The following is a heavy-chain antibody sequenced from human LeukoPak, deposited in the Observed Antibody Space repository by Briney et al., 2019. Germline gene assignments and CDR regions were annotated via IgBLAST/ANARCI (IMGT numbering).Heavy chain of an antibody. Sequence: SETLSLTCTVSGGSVGSAGYYWSWIRQPPGWGLEWIGYIYYIRNTNYNPSLKSRVTMSLDPSKNQFSLKLNSVTAADTAVYYCARTQSQSGSYRYYFGYWGQGTLVTVSS. J-gene: IGHJ4*02. CDR3: ARTQSQSGSYRYYFGY. V-gene: IGHV4-61*08. CDR2: IYYIRNT. CDR1: GGSVGSAGYY. D-gene: IGHD1-26*01.